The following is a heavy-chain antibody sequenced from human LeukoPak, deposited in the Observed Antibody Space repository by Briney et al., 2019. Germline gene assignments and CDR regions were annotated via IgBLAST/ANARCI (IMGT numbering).Heavy chain of an antibody. D-gene: IGHD3-9*01. Sequence: SETLSLTCTVSGGSISSSSYYWGWIRQPPGKGLEWIGSIYYSGSTYYNPSLKSRVTISVDTSKNQFFLKLSSVTAADTAVYYCATASPYYDILTGYSNYFDYWGQGTLVTVSS. CDR3: ATASPYYDILTGYSNYFDY. V-gene: IGHV4-39*01. CDR1: GGSISSSSYY. J-gene: IGHJ4*02. CDR2: IYYSGST.